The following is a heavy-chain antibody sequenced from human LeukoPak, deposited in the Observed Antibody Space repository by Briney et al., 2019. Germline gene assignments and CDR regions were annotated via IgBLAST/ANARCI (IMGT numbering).Heavy chain of an antibody. CDR1: GFTFSSYG. Sequence: GGSLRLSCAASGFTFSSYGMHWVRQAPRKGLEWVAVLWYDGSNKYYADSVKGRFTISRDNSKNTLYLQMNSLRAEDTAVYYCAIDQGSTRSGYAQFLGYWGPGTLVTVSS. CDR3: AIDQGSTRSGYAQFLGY. D-gene: IGHD3-22*01. V-gene: IGHV3-33*01. J-gene: IGHJ4*02. CDR2: LWYDGSNK.